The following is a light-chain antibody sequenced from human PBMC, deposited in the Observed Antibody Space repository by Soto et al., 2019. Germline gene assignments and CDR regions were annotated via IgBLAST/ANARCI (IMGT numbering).Light chain of an antibody. J-gene: IGKJ5*01. Sequence: EIVMTQSPAPLSVSPGERATLSCRSSQSVSSDLAWYQQKPGQAPRLLISGASIRAIGIPARFSGSGSGTEFTLTISSLQSEDSAVYYCQQYNKWPPITFGQGTRLEIK. V-gene: IGKV3-15*01. CDR1: QSVSSD. CDR3: QQYNKWPPIT. CDR2: GAS.